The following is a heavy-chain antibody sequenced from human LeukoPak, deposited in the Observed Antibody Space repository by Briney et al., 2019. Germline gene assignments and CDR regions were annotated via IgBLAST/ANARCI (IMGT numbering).Heavy chain of an antibody. CDR1: GFTFSDYY. Sequence: GGSLRLSCAASGFTFSDYYMSWIRQAPGKGLEWISYISGSGSTIYHADSVKGRFIISRDNSKNTVYLQMNSLRVEDTAVYYCARDPVSIGLRINSDFWGQGTLVTVSS. D-gene: IGHD3-3*01. CDR2: ISGSGSTI. V-gene: IGHV3-11*04. J-gene: IGHJ4*02. CDR3: ARDPVSIGLRINSDF.